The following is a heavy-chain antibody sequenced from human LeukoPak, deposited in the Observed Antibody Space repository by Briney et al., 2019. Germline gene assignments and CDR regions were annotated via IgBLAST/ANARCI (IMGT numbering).Heavy chain of an antibody. D-gene: IGHD5-18*01. V-gene: IGHV4-4*07. CDR3: ARGGIQLWFGGGYYFDY. CDR2: IYTTGST. CDR1: GGSISGYY. J-gene: IGHJ4*02. Sequence: SETPSLTCTISGGSISGYYWSWIRQPAGKGLEWIGHIYTTGSTNYNPSLKSRVTMSVDTSKNQFSLKLSSVTAADTAVYYCARGGIQLWFGGGYYFDYWGQGTLVTVSS.